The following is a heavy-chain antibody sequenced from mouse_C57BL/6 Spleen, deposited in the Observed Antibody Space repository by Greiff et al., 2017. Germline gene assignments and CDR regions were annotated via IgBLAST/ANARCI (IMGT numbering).Heavy chain of an antibody. V-gene: IGHV3-6*01. CDR3: ARGGGAFDY. CDR1: GYSITSGYY. CDR2: ISYDGSN. J-gene: IGHJ2*01. Sequence: EESGPGLVKPSQSLSLTCSVTGYSITSGYYWNWIRQFPGNKLEWMGYISYDGSNNYNPSLKNRISITRDTSKNQFFLKLNSVTTEDTATYYCARGGGAFDYWGQGTTLTVSS.